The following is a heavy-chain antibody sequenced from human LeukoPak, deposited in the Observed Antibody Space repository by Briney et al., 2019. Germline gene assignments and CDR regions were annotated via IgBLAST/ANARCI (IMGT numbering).Heavy chain of an antibody. CDR2: ISAYNGNT. CDR3: ARGGGYYYDSSGYTLLQH. CDR1: GYTFTSYG. D-gene: IGHD3-22*01. J-gene: IGHJ1*01. Sequence: ASVRVSCKASGYTFTSYGISWVRQAPGQGLEWMGWISAYNGNTNYAQKLQGRVTMTTDTSTSTAYMELRSLRSDDTAVYYCARGGGYYYDSSGYTLLQHWGQGTLVTVSS. V-gene: IGHV1-18*01.